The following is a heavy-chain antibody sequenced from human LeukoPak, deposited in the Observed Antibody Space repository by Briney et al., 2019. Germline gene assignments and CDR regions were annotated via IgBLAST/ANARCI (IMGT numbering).Heavy chain of an antibody. J-gene: IGHJ4*02. CDR3: AREGREVDYDSSGSIDGVDY. Sequence: SETLSLTCTVSGGSISSGDYYWSWIRQHLGKGLEWIGYIYYSGSTYYNPSLKSRVTISVDTSKNQFSLKLSSVTAADTAVYYCAREGREVDYDSSGSIDGVDYWGQGTLVTVSS. CDR2: IYYSGST. V-gene: IGHV4-31*03. D-gene: IGHD3-22*01. CDR1: GGSISSGDYY.